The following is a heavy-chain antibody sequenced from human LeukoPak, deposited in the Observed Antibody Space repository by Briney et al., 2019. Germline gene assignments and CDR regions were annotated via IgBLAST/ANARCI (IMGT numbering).Heavy chain of an antibody. CDR1: GGSISSYY. Sequence: SETLSLTCTVSGGSISSYYWSWIRQPPGKGLEWIGYIYTSGSTNYNPSLKSRVTISVDTSKNQFSLKLSSVTAADTAVYYCARRVEYSSSWAYYYYMDVWGKGTTVTVSS. J-gene: IGHJ6*03. D-gene: IGHD6-13*01. CDR3: ARRVEYSSSWAYYYYMDV. V-gene: IGHV4-4*09. CDR2: IYTSGST.